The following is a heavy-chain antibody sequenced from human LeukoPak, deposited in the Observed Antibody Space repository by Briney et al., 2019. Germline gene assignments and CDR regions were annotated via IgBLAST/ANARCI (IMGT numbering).Heavy chain of an antibody. J-gene: IGHJ4*02. CDR3: ARGSRRSYFDY. Sequence: SETLSLTCAVSGGSISSSNWWSWVRQPPGKGLEWIGEIYHSGSTNYNPSLKSRVTISVDKSKNQFSLNLSSVTAADTAVYFCARGSRRSYFDYWGPGALVLVSS. CDR2: IYHSGST. V-gene: IGHV4-4*02. CDR1: GGSISSSNW.